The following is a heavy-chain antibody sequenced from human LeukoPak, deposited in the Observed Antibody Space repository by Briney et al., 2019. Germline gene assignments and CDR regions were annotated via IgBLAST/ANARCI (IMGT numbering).Heavy chain of an antibody. D-gene: IGHD6-6*01. CDR3: ASTSSSSWWFDP. CDR1: GYTFTGYY. V-gene: IGHV1-2*02. Sequence: ASVKVSCKASGYTFTGYYMHWARQAPGQGLEWMGWINPNSGGTNYAQKFQGRVTMTRDTSISTAYMELSRLRSDDTAVYYCASTSSSSWWFDPWGQGTLVTVSS. CDR2: INPNSGGT. J-gene: IGHJ5*02.